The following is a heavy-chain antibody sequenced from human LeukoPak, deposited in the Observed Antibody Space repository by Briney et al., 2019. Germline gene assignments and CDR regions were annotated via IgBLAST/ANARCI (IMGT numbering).Heavy chain of an antibody. Sequence: SEPLSLTCTVSGVSITSSYWSWIRQPPGKGLEWVGYVYYTGVTNYNSSLKSRLTMSIDTSKNQFSLKLSFVTAADTAVYYCGGEPRLLDVWGKGTTVTVSS. CDR3: GGEPRLLDV. CDR1: GVSITSSY. J-gene: IGHJ6*04. V-gene: IGHV4-59*01. CDR2: VYYTGVT. D-gene: IGHD2-15*01.